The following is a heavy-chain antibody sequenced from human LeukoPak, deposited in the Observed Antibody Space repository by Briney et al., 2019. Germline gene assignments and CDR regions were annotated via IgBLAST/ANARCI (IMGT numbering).Heavy chain of an antibody. V-gene: IGHV3-33*01. CDR3: ARDYGDTGGIGY. Sequence: PGGSLRLSCAASGFTFSSYGMHWVRQAPGKGLEWVAVIWYDGSNKYYADSVKGRFTISRDNSKNTLYLQMNSLRAEDTAVYYCARDYGDTGGIGYWGQGTLVTVSS. CDR1: GFTFSSYG. J-gene: IGHJ4*02. D-gene: IGHD4-17*01. CDR2: IWYDGSNK.